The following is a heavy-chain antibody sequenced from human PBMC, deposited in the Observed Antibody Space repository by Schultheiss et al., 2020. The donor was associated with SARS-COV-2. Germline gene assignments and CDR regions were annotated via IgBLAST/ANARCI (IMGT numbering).Heavy chain of an antibody. D-gene: IGHD3-22*01. CDR3: ARWDSSGYYYYYYMDV. CDR1: GFTFSDHY. V-gene: IGHV3-30*14. Sequence: GGSLRLSCAASGFTFSDHYMDWVRQAPGKGLEWVAVISYDGSNKYYADSVKGRFTISRDNSKNTLYLQMNSLRAEDTAVYYCARWDSSGYYYYYYMDVWGKGTTVTVSS. J-gene: IGHJ6*03. CDR2: ISYDGSNK.